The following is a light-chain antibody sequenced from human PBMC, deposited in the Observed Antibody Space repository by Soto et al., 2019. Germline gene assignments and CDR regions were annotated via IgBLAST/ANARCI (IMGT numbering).Light chain of an antibody. CDR1: EDISTW. CDR2: AAS. V-gene: IGKV1-12*01. CDR3: QHADSFPLIT. J-gene: IGKJ5*01. Sequence: DIHMTQSPSSLSASVVDRVTITCRSSEDISTWLAWYQQKPGKAPKLLIYAASSLQSGVPSRFSGSGSGTDFTLTISSLQPEDFATYYCQHADSFPLITFGQGTRLEIK.